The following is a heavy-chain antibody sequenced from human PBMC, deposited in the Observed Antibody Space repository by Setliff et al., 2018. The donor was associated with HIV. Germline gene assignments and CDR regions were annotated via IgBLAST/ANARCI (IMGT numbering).Heavy chain of an antibody. V-gene: IGHV1-69*10. D-gene: IGHD2-15*01. CDR3: ATRRRDLGFDY. CDR2: IIPMLGIT. Sequence: SVKVSCKAYGGTFSSYAITWVRQAPGQGLECMGGIIPMLGITNYAQRFQGRLTITADEYTGTAYMELSSLRSEDTAVYYCATRRRDLGFDYWGQGTLVTVS. J-gene: IGHJ4*02. CDR1: GGTFSSYA.